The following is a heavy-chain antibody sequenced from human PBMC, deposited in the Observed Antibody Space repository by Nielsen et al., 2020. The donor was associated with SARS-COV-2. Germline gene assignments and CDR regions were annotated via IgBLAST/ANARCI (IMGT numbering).Heavy chain of an antibody. Sequence: APVQVSCKASGYTFTDYYIHWVRQAPGQGLEWMGRINPYSGGTNYAQKFQGTVTMTRDASTSTVYMELTSDDTAVYYCARARATIFGLVMSYGMDVWGQGTTVAVSS. V-gene: IGHV1-2*06. CDR3: ARARATIFGLVMSYGMDV. CDR1: GYTFTDYY. D-gene: IGHD3/OR15-3a*01. CDR2: INPYSGGT. J-gene: IGHJ6*02.